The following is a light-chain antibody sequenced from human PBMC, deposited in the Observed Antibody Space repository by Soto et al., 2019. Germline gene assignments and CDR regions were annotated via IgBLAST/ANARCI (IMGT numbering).Light chain of an antibody. CDR3: QHYQAFSGT. J-gene: IGKJ1*01. CDR1: QGVSSW. Sequence: IQMTGAPSTLPASVRDRVTVTGRASQGVSSWLGWYQQKPGEAPKLLIYDASGLQSGVPSRFSGSGSGTKFTLTIASLQPDDFATYYCQHYQAFSGTFGQGTKVDI. V-gene: IGKV1-5*01. CDR2: DAS.